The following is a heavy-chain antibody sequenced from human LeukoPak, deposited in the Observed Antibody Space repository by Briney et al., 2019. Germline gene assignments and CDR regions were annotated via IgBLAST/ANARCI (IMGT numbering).Heavy chain of an antibody. CDR3: ARAVGPFDY. J-gene: IGHJ4*02. V-gene: IGHV3-30*04. CDR1: GFTFSSYA. Sequence: GGSLRLSCAASGFTFSSYAMHWVRQAPGKGLEWVAVISYDGSNKYYADSVKGRFTISRDNSKNTLYLQMNSLRAEDTAVYYCARAVGPFDYWGQGTLVTVSS. D-gene: IGHD3-10*01. CDR2: ISYDGSNK.